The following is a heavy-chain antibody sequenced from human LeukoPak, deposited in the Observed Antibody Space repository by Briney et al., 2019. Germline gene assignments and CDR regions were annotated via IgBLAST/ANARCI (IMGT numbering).Heavy chain of an antibody. V-gene: IGHV1-2*02. CDR1: GYTFTGYY. Sequence: GASVKVSCKASGYTFTGYYMHWVRQAPGQGLEWMGWINPNSGGTNYAQKFQGRVTMTRDTSISTAYMELSRLRSDDTAVYYCARDDTGGPSMWGATIDYWGQGTLVTVSS. CDR3: ARDDTGGPSMWGATIDY. CDR2: INPNSGGT. J-gene: IGHJ4*02. D-gene: IGHD1-26*01.